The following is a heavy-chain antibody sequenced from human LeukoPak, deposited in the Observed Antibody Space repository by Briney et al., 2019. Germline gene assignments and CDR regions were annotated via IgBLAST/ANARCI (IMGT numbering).Heavy chain of an antibody. D-gene: IGHD6-6*01. CDR1: GGSISSYY. V-gene: IGHV4-59*01. J-gene: IGHJ4*02. Sequence: SETLSLTCTVSGGSISSYYWSWIRQPPGKGLEWIGYIYYSGSTNYNPSLKSRVTISVDTSKNQFSLKLSSVTAADTAVYYCARFRLDGIAAPNWGQGALVTVSS. CDR2: IYYSGST. CDR3: ARFRLDGIAAPN.